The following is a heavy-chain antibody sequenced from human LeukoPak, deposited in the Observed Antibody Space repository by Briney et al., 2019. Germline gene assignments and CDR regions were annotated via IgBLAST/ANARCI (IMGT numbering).Heavy chain of an antibody. V-gene: IGHV3-23*01. D-gene: IGHD5-12*01. CDR1: GFTFSRYA. CDR2: ISGSGGST. Sequence: PAGSLRLSCAASGFTFSRYAMSWVRQAPGKGLKWVSPISGSGGSTYYADSVKGRFTISRDNSKNTLYLQMNSLRAEDTAVYYCAKDRRRYSGYEAFDSWGQGTLVTVSS. J-gene: IGHJ4*02. CDR3: AKDRRRYSGYEAFDS.